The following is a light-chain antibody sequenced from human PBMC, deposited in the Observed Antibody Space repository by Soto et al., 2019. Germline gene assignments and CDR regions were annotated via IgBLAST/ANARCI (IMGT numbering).Light chain of an antibody. V-gene: IGKV4-1*01. J-gene: IGKJ2*01. Sequence: DIVMTQSPDSLAVSLGERATIHCKSGQRLLSSSNTENYLAWYQQKPGQPPQLLIFWSSNLDSGVPERFIGSGSGTDFTLTIRSLKADDWAVCASQQYYCTPPTFGHGTRLEIK. CDR2: WSS. CDR3: QQYYCTPPT. CDR1: QRLLSSSNTENY.